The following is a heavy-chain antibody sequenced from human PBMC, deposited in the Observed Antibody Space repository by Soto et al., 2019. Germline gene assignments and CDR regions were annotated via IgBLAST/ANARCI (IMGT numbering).Heavy chain of an antibody. CDR3: ARGGPYYYDSSGYPDV. CDR2: IIPIFGTA. J-gene: IGHJ4*02. Sequence: SVKVSCKASGGTFSSYAISWVRQAPGQGLEWMGGIIPIFGTANYAQKFQGRVTITADESTSTAYMELSSLRSEDTAVYYCARGGPYYYDSSGYPDVWGQGIRVTVSS. V-gene: IGHV1-69*13. D-gene: IGHD3-22*01. CDR1: GGTFSSYA.